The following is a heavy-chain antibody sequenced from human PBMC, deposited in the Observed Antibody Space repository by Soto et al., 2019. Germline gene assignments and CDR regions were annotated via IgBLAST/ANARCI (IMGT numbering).Heavy chain of an antibody. CDR3: AKDLWSIAALPGYGMDV. CDR1: GFTFSSYA. CDR2: ISYDGNNK. V-gene: IGHV3-30-3*01. D-gene: IGHD6-13*01. J-gene: IGHJ6*02. Sequence: QVQLVESGGGVVQPGRSLRLSCAASGFTFSSYAMHWVRQAPGKGLEWAAVISYDGNNKYYADSVKGRFTISRDNSKNTLYLQMNSLRAEDTAVYYCAKDLWSIAALPGYGMDVWGQGTTVTVSS.